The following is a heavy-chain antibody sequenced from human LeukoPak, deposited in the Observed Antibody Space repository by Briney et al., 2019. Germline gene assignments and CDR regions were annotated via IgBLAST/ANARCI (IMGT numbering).Heavy chain of an antibody. CDR2: IKQDGSEK. Sequence: PGGSLRLSCVGSGFTFSNYWMTWVRQAPGKGLEWVANIKQDGSEKYYGDSVKGRFTISRDNAKNSLYLQMNSLRDEDTAVYYCPRSPLYGMDVWGQGTTVTVAS. CDR1: GFTFSNYW. J-gene: IGHJ6*02. CDR3: PRSPLYGMDV. V-gene: IGHV3-7*01.